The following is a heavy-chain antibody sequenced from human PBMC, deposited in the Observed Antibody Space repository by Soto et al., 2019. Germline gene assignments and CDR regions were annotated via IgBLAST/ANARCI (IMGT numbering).Heavy chain of an antibody. Sequence: ASVKVSCKASGYTFTSYGISWVRQAPGQGLEWMGWISAYNGNTNYAQKLRGRVTMTTDTSTSTAYMELRSLRSDDTAVYYCARGRIQLWLSYFDYWGQGTLVTVSS. CDR1: GYTFTSYG. V-gene: IGHV1-18*04. CDR3: ARGRIQLWLSYFDY. D-gene: IGHD5-18*01. CDR2: ISAYNGNT. J-gene: IGHJ4*02.